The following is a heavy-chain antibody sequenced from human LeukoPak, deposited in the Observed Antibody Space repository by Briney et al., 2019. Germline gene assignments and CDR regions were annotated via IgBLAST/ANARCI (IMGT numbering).Heavy chain of an antibody. D-gene: IGHD2/OR15-2a*01. Sequence: PGGTLRLSCAASGFTFSSYGMNWVRQAPGKGLEWVSAISGSGGSTYYADSVKGRFTISRDNSKNTLYLQMNSLRAEDTAVYYCAKDLLSASGYWGQGTLVTVSS. J-gene: IGHJ4*02. V-gene: IGHV3-23*01. CDR2: ISGSGGST. CDR1: GFTFSSYG. CDR3: AKDLLSASGY.